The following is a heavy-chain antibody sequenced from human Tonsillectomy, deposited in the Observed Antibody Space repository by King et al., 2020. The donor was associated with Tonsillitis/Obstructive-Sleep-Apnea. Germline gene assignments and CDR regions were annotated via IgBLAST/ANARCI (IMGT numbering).Heavy chain of an antibody. V-gene: IGHV3-7*01. J-gene: IGHJ6*03. CDR2: IKQEGSEK. CDR3: AREGGDCYSDGYAAYHYYMDV. CDR1: GFTFSSNW. Sequence: VQLVESGGGLVQPGGSLRLSCAASGFTFSSNWMSWVRQAPGKGLEGVANIKQEGSEKYYVDSVKGRFTISRDNAKTSLYLQMNSLRAEDTAVYYWAREGGDCYSDGYAAYHYYMDVWGKGTTVTVSS. D-gene: IGHD5-18*01.